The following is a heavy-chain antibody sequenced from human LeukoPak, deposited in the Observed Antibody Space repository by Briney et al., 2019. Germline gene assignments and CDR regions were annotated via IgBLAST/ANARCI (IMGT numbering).Heavy chain of an antibody. Sequence: ASVKVSCKTSGYTFSTYTMHWERQAPGQRLEWMGWINAGNGNTKFSQKFQGRVTITRDTSASTAYMEMSSLRSEDTALYYCAREIDRDDYNRFFDYWGQGTLVTVSS. CDR1: GYTFSTYT. J-gene: IGHJ4*02. CDR3: AREIDRDDYNRFFDY. V-gene: IGHV1-3*01. CDR2: INAGNGNT. D-gene: IGHD5-24*01.